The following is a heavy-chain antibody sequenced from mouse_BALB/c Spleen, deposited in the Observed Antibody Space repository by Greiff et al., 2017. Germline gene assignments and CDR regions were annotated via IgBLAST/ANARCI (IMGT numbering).Heavy chain of an antibody. CDR2: ISSGSSTI. D-gene: IGHD1-1*01. V-gene: IGHV5-17*02. CDR1: GFTFSSYG. CDR3: ARGSSYAMDY. J-gene: IGHJ4*01. Sequence: EVQGVESGGGLVQPGGSRKLSCAASGFTFSSYGMHWVRQAPEKGLEWVAYISSGSSTIYYADTVKGRFTISRDNPKNTLFLQMTSLRSEDTAMYYFARGSSYAMDYWGQGTSVTVSS.